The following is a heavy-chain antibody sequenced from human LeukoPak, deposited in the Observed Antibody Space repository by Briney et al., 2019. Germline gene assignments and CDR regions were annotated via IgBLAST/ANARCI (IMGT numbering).Heavy chain of an antibody. CDR2: IYYSGST. CDR3: ARHDYYYYYGMDV. CDR1: GGSFSSYY. V-gene: IGHV4-59*08. Sequence: PSETLSLTCAVYGGSFSSYYWSWIRQPPGKGLEWIGYIYYSGSTNYNPSLKSRVTISVDMSKNQFSLKLSSVTAADTAVYYCARHDYYYYYGMDVWGQGTTVTVSS. J-gene: IGHJ6*02.